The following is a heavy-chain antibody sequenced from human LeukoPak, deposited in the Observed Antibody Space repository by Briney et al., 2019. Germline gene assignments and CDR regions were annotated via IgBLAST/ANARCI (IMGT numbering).Heavy chain of an antibody. CDR1: GYTFTSYD. CDR3: ARDYLTYSSSWYDY. J-gene: IGHJ4*02. CDR2: VNPNSGNT. D-gene: IGHD6-13*01. V-gene: IGHV1-8*01. Sequence: ASVKVSCKASGYTFTSYDINWVRQATGQGLEWMGWVNPNSGNTGYAQNFQGRVTMTRDTSTSTAYMEPSSLRSEDTAVYYCARDYLTYSSSWYDYWGQGTLVTVSS.